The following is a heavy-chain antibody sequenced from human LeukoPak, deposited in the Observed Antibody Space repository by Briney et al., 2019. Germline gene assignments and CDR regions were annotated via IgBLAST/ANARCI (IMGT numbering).Heavy chain of an antibody. CDR3: ARAHIVVVVAATPHMYFDL. J-gene: IGHJ2*01. Sequence: PSETLSLTCTVSGGSISSGDYYWSWIRQPPGKGLEWIGYIYYSGSTYYNPSLKSRVTISVDTSKNQFSLKLSSVTAADTAVYYCARAHIVVVVAATPHMYFDLWGRGTLVTVSS. CDR1: GGSISSGDYY. D-gene: IGHD2-15*01. CDR2: IYYSGST. V-gene: IGHV4-30-4*01.